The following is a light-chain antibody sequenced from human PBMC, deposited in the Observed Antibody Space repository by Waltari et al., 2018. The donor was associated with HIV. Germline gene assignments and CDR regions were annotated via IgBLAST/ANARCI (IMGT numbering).Light chain of an antibody. V-gene: IGLV3-21*04. CDR3: QVWNATTDQV. CDR2: DDT. J-gene: IGLJ3*02. Sequence: SYVLTQPPSVSVATGTTARITCGGDKIGSKNVNWYQQKAGLAPVLVIYDDTDRPSGISERFSCSNSGNMASLTITRVEVGDEADYYCQVWNATTDQVFGGGTKVTVL. CDR1: KIGSKN.